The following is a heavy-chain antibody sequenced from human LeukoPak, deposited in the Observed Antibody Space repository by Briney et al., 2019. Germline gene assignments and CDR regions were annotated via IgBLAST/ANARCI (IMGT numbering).Heavy chain of an antibody. CDR3: ARLYDSSGLFLDY. CDR2: IYYSGST. V-gene: IGHV4-59*08. Sequence: SETLSLTCTVSGGSISSYYWSWIRQPPGKGLEWIGYIYYSGSTNYNPSLKSRVTISVDTSKSQSSLKLSSVTAADTAVYYCARLYDSSGLFLDYWGQGTLVTVSS. CDR1: GGSISSYY. D-gene: IGHD3-22*01. J-gene: IGHJ4*02.